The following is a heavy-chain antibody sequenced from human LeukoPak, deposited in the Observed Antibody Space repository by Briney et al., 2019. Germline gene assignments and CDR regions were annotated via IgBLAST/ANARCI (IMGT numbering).Heavy chain of an antibody. D-gene: IGHD6-13*01. CDR1: GGSISNYY. V-gene: IGHV4-59*01. CDR2: IYYSGST. J-gene: IGHJ6*03. Sequence: SETLSLTCTVSGGSISNYYWSWIRQPPGKGLEWIGYIYYSGSTNYNPSLKSRVTISVDTSKNQFSLKLSSVTAADTAVYYCARALRSSSWYPKGTYYYMDVWGKGTTVTVSS. CDR3: ARALRSSSWYPKGTYYYMDV.